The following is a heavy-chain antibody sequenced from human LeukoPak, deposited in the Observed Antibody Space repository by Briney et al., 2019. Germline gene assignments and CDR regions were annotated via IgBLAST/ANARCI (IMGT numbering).Heavy chain of an antibody. CDR1: GHILPGYY. Sequence: ASVRVPRQACGHILPGYYMHWVRQPPGRGLEWVGWINDNWGGTNYAQKFRGRPNNHRDTHIHTAYIDLSRLSSGDAAVYYCARDNSLGDSGWWFVPWGEGTLVTVSS. D-gene: IGHD5-12*01. V-gene: IGHV1-2*02. J-gene: IGHJ5*02. CDR2: INDNWGGT. CDR3: ARDNSLGDSGWWFVP.